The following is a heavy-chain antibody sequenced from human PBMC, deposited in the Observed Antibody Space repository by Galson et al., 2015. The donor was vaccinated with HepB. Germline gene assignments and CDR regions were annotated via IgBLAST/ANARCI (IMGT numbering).Heavy chain of an antibody. Sequence: SLRLSCAASGFAFEDYAMHWVRQVPGKGLEWVSGISWNGGFTGYADSVRGRFTISRDNAKYSLSLQMNSLRPEDTALFYCSHDLTYYYCSESYFVGIHVWGQGTTVTVSS. V-gene: IGHV3-9*01. CDR2: ISWNGGFT. J-gene: IGHJ6*02. CDR1: GFAFEDYA. CDR3: SHDLTYYYCSESYFVGIHV. D-gene: IGHD3-10*01.